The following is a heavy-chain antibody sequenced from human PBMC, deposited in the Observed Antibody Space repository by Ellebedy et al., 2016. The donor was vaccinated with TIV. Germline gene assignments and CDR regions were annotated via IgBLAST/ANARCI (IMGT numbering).Heavy chain of an antibody. CDR3: ASYASSRPPDAFDS. CDR2: ISGSGDDT. V-gene: IGHV3-23*01. CDR1: GLTFSSYG. D-gene: IGHD3-16*01. J-gene: IGHJ3*02. Sequence: GGSLRLXXAASGLTFSSYGMSWVRQAPGKGLEWVAGISGSGDDTYYTDSVKGRFTISRDNSRNTVHLQMNSLRAEDTALYHCASYASSRPPDAFDSWGQGTMVTVSS.